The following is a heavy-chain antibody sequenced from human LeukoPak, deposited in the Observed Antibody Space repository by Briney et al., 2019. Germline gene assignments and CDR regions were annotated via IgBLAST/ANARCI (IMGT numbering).Heavy chain of an antibody. CDR1: GFTLSNYA. CDR2: IAVTGGT. J-gene: IGHJ4*02. Sequence: RTGGSLRLSCTASGFTLSNYAMSWVRQGPGKGLEWVSAIAVTGGTYHADSVKGRFTISRDNAKNSLYLQMNSLRAEDTAVYYCARGVNYWGQGTLVTVSS. CDR3: ARGVNY. D-gene: IGHD3-22*01. V-gene: IGHV3-23*01.